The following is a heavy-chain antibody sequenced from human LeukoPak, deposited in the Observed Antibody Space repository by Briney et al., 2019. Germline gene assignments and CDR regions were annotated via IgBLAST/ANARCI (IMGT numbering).Heavy chain of an antibody. CDR1: GFTFSSYW. CDR3: AKLVRSSSSSPFDY. Sequence: GGSLRLSCAASGFTFSSYWMHWVRQAPGKGLVWVSRINSDGSTTNYADSVKGRFTIFRDNAKNTVYLQMNSLRAEDTAVYYCAKLVRSSSSSPFDYWGQGTLVTVSS. J-gene: IGHJ4*02. D-gene: IGHD6-6*01. V-gene: IGHV3-74*01. CDR2: INSDGSTT.